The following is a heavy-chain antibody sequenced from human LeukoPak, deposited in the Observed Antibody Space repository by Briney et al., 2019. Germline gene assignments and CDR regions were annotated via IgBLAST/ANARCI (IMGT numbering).Heavy chain of an antibody. CDR1: GCTFTSYG. Sequence: ASVKVSCKASGCTFTSYGFSWVRPAPGQGREWMGWISAYNGKTNYAQKLQGRVTMTTDTSTSTAYMERRSLRSDDTAVYYWARDTRLSVIVVVPAARAFDYWGQGTLVTVSS. D-gene: IGHD2-2*01. CDR3: ARDTRLSVIVVVPAARAFDY. J-gene: IGHJ4*02. V-gene: IGHV1-18*01. CDR2: ISAYNGKT.